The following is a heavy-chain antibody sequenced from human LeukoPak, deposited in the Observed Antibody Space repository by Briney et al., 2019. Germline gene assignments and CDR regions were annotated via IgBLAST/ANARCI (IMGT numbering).Heavy chain of an antibody. Sequence: QSGGSLRLSCAASGFIFSSFAMTWVRHSPGGGLEWVSNINGRGDGPFYADSGKGRFTIPRDNSKNTVDLQLNSLRDGDTGLYYCAKDSPLSQGPHPYYFDYWGLGTLVTVSS. CDR3: AKDSPLSQGPHPYYFDY. D-gene: IGHD3-16*02. CDR2: INGRGDGP. CDR1: GFIFSSFA. J-gene: IGHJ4*02. V-gene: IGHV3-23*01.